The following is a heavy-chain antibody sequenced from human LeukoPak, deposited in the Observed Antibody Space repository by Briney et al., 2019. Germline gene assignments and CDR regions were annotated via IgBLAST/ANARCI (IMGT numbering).Heavy chain of an antibody. CDR2: FDPEDGET. CDR3: ARTPRNGYIEGY. Sequence: ASVKVSCKVSGYTLTELSMHWVRQAPGKGLEWMGGFDPEDGETIYAQKFQGRVTMTRDTSISTAYMELSSLRSEDTAVYYCARTPRNGYIEGYWGQGTLVTVS. J-gene: IGHJ4*02. CDR1: GYTLTELS. D-gene: IGHD5-24*01. V-gene: IGHV1-24*01.